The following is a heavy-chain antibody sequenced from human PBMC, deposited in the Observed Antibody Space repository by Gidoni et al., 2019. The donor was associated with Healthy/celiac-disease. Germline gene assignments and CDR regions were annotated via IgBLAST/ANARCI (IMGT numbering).Heavy chain of an antibody. V-gene: IGHV4-4*07. D-gene: IGHD6-13*01. CDR1: GGSISHYY. Sequence: QVQLQESGPGLVKPSETLSLTCTVSGGSISHYYWSWIRQPAGKGLEWIGRIYSSGSSNYNPSLKSRVTMSVDASTNQFSLKLSSVTAADTAVYYCARGYSSSWFRESFDYWGQGTLVTVSS. J-gene: IGHJ4*02. CDR3: ARGYSSSWFRESFDY. CDR2: IYSSGSS.